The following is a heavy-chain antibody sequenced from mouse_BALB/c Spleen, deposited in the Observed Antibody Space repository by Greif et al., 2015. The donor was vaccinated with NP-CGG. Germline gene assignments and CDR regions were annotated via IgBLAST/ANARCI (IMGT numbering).Heavy chain of an antibody. J-gene: IGHJ3*01. CDR1: GYTFPDYV. CDR3: ARSIAYGYSFAY. D-gene: IGHD2-2*01. CDR2: IYPGSGSI. V-gene: IGHV1-81*01. Sequence: QVQLQQSGPELVRSGASVKMSCKASGYTFPDYVLSWMKQRTGQGLEWIGEIYPGSGSIYYNEKFKDKATLTADKSSSTAYMHLSSLTSEDSSIYFCARSIAYGYSFAYWGQWTLFTVSS.